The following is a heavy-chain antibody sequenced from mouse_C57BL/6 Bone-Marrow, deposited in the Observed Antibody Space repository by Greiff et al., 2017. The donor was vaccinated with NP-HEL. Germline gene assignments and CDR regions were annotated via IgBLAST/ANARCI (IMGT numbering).Heavy chain of an antibody. J-gene: IGHJ2*01. CDR1: GYTFTSYW. Sequence: QVQLQQPGAELVKPGASVKMSCKASGYTFTSYWITWVKQRPGQGLEWIGDIYPGSGSTNYNEKFKSKATLTVDTSSSKAYMQLSSLTSEDAAVYYCAREAYGSPYYFDDWGKGTTLTASS. D-gene: IGHD1-1*01. V-gene: IGHV1-55*01. CDR2: IYPGSGST. CDR3: AREAYGSPYYFDD.